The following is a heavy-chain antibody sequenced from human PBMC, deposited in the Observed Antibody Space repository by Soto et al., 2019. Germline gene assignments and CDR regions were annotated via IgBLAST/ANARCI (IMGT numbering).Heavy chain of an antibody. D-gene: IGHD6-19*01. J-gene: IGHJ6*02. CDR3: PRMAVTTFYYYAMDV. CDR2: ITHGGST. Sequence: SETLSLTCAVYGYSIRSSDWWGWIRQPPGKGLEWIGYITHGGSTNYNPSLKRRVTMSVDPSKDQFSLNLTSMTAVDTAVYYCPRMAVTTFYYYAMDVWGQGTTVTVSS. CDR1: GYSIRSSDW. V-gene: IGHV4-28*01.